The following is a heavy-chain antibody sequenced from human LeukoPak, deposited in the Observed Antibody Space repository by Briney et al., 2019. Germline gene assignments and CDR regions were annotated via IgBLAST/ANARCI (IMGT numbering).Heavy chain of an antibody. D-gene: IGHD4-23*01. V-gene: IGHV4-59*12. CDR2: IYYSGST. J-gene: IGHJ4*02. CDR1: GGSISSYY. CDR3: ARDYGGNIREGIDY. Sequence: PSETLSLTCTVSGGSISSYYWSWIRQPPGKGLEWIGYIYYSGSTYYNPSLKSRVTISVDTSKNQFSLKLSSVTAADTAVYYCARDYGGNIREGIDYWGQGTLVTVSS.